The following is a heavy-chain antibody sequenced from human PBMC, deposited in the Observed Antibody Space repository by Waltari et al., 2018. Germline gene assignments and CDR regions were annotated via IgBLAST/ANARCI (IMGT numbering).Heavy chain of an antibody. V-gene: IGHV3-23*01. Sequence: EVQLLESGGGLVQPGGSLTLSCAASGSAFNTYGMSWVRQAPGKGLGWFSGISPTGLTTYYRDSVKGRFTISRDTSKNMLYLQMNSLSGEDSALYFCAKEVLSSGHYWYFDLWGRGTLVTVSS. CDR1: GSAFNTYG. D-gene: IGHD2-8*02. CDR2: ISPTGLTT. J-gene: IGHJ2*01. CDR3: AKEVLSSGHYWYFDL.